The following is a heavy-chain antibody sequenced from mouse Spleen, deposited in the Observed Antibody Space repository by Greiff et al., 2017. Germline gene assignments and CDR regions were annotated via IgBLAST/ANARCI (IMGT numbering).Heavy chain of an antibody. V-gene: IGHV1-80*01. J-gene: IGHJ2*01. CDR1: GYAFSSYW. D-gene: IGHD2-4*01. CDR2: IYPGDGDT. CDR3: ARHPLDYDEKDFDY. Sequence: QVQLQQSGAELVKPGASVKISCKASGYAFSSYWMNWVKQRPGKGLEWIGQIYPGDGDTNYNGKFKGKATLTADKSSSTAYMQLSSLTSEDSAVYFCARHPLDYDEKDFDYWGQGTTLTVSS.